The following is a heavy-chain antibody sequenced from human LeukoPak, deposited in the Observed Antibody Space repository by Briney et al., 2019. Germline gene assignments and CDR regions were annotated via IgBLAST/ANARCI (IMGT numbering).Heavy chain of an antibody. V-gene: IGHV4-39*02. CDR2: IHYSGSA. J-gene: IGHJ4*02. D-gene: IGHD3-22*01. Sequence: SETLSLTCTVSGGSISSTTYYWGWIRQPPGKGLEWIGSIHYSGSAYNNPSLKSRVAISVDTSKNQFSLKLSSVTAADTAVYYCAREGYYFDSSDYPIVTSYWGQGTLVTVSS. CDR1: GGSISSTTYY. CDR3: AREGYYFDSSDYPIVTSY.